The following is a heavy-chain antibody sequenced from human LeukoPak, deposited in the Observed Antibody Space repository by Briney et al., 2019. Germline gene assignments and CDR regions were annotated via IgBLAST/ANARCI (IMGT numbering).Heavy chain of an antibody. J-gene: IGHJ4*02. CDR2: ISSSGSTI. Sequence: GGSLRLSCAASGFTFSSYEMNWVRQAPGKGLEWVSYISSSGSTIYYADSVKGRFTISRDNAKSSLYLQMNSLRAEDTAVYYCAREDSGWANLGFDYWGQGTLVTVSS. V-gene: IGHV3-48*03. CDR3: AREDSGWANLGFDY. CDR1: GFTFSSYE. D-gene: IGHD5-12*01.